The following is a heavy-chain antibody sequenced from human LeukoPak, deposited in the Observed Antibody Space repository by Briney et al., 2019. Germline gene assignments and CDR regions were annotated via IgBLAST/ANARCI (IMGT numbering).Heavy chain of an antibody. CDR1: GFILSTYD. CDR2: TWYDGRNK. D-gene: IGHD6-19*01. V-gene: IGHV3-33*01. J-gene: IGHJ3*01. CDR3: ARENVSVAVHAFEL. Sequence: GGTLRLSCVASGFILSTYDMHWVRQTPGKGLEWLGVTWYDGRNKFAASVKGRFTISRDRSKNPLSLHMNGLGPGDTGAYYCARENVSVAVHAFELWGQRKMVTVSS.